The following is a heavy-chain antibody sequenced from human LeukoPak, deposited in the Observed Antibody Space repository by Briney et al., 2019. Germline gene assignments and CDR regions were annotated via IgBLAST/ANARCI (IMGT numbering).Heavy chain of an antibody. J-gene: IGHJ6*03. Sequence: SETLSLTCAVYGGSFSGYYWSWIRQPPGKGLEWIGEINHSGSTNYNPSLKSRVTISVDTSKNQFSLKLSSVTAADTAVYYCAREIRSSGWRGYYYYYMDVWGKGTTVTVSS. D-gene: IGHD6-19*01. V-gene: IGHV4-34*01. CDR3: AREIRSSGWRGYYYYYMDV. CDR1: GGSFSGYY. CDR2: INHSGST.